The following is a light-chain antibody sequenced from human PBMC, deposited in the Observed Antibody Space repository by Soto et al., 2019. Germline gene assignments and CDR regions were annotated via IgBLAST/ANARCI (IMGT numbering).Light chain of an antibody. CDR2: GAS. V-gene: IGKV3-15*01. CDR1: QSVINN. J-gene: IGKJ4*01. Sequence: EIVMTQSPATLSVSPGERATLSCRASQSVINNYLAWYQQKPGQAPRLLIYGASSRATGVPARFSGSGSGTEFTLTINSLQSEDFAVYYCQRYNNWPLTFGGGTKVDI. CDR3: QRYNNWPLT.